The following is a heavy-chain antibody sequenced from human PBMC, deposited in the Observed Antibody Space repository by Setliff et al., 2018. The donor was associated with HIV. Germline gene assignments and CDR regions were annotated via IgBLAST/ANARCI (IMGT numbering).Heavy chain of an antibody. CDR1: EYTFIDYF. J-gene: IGHJ3*01. CDR2: ISPNNGAA. CDR3: ARPRVFDSFDV. V-gene: IGHV1-2*02. Sequence: ASVKVSCKAFEYTFIDYFIHWVRQAPGQGLEWMGWISPNNGAAEYAPKFQGRVIMTLDTSISTAYLEIPRLTSDDAAVYYCARPRVFDSFDVWGQGTMVT.